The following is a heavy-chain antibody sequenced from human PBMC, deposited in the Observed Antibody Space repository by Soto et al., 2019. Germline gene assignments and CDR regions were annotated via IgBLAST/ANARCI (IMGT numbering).Heavy chain of an antibody. Sequence: ASVKVSCKASGYTFTSYYMHWVRQAPGQGLEWMGIINPSGGSTSYAQKLQGRVTMTRDTSTSTVYMELSSLRSEDTAVYYCARIKNSTRPIYYYYYGMDVWGQGTTVTVSS. J-gene: IGHJ6*02. CDR1: GYTFTSYY. CDR2: INPSGGST. CDR3: ARIKNSTRPIYYYYYGMDV. D-gene: IGHD5-18*01. V-gene: IGHV1-46*01.